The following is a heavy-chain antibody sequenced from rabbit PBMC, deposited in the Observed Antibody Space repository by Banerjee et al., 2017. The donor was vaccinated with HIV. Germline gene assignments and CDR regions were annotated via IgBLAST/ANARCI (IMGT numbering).Heavy chain of an antibody. CDR2: IDTADGNI. V-gene: IGHV1S40*01. CDR3: ARDLAGVTGWNFGL. J-gene: IGHJ4*01. D-gene: IGHD4-1*01. Sequence: QSLEESGGDLVKPGASLTLTCTVSGFDFSSYGVSWVRQAPGKGLEWIGYIDTADGNIYYASWVKGRFTISKTSSTTVTLQMTSLTAADTATYFCARDLAGVTGWNFGLWGP. CDR1: GFDFSSYG.